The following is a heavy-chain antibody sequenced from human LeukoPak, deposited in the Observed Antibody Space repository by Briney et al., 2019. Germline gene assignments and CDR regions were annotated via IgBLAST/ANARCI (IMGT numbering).Heavy chain of an antibody. D-gene: IGHD3-3*01. CDR2: ISSSSSTI. Sequence: GGSLRLSCAASGFTFSSYSMNWVRQAPGKGLEWVSYISSSSSTIYYADSVKGRFTISRDNAKNSLYLQMNSLRAEDTAVYYCARDLVLEDFWSGSPLEIDYFDYWGQGTLVTVSS. J-gene: IGHJ4*02. CDR1: GFTFSSYS. V-gene: IGHV3-48*04. CDR3: ARDLVLEDFWSGSPLEIDYFDY.